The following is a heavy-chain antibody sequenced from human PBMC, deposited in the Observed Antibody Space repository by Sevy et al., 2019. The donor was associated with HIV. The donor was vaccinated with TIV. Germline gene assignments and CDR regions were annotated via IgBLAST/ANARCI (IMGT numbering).Heavy chain of an antibody. CDR3: TRPLATADTPEYFFDY. D-gene: IGHD5-12*01. V-gene: IGHV3-49*03. Sequence: GGSLRLSCTSSGFAFGDYAMSWFRQAPGKGLEWVAFIRRNSHEPYGGTTEYAASVKGRFTISRDDSKSIAYLQMNSLKTEDTAVYYCTRPLATADTPEYFFDYWGQGILVTVSS. J-gene: IGHJ4*02. CDR1: GFAFGDYA. CDR2: IRRNSHEPYGGTT.